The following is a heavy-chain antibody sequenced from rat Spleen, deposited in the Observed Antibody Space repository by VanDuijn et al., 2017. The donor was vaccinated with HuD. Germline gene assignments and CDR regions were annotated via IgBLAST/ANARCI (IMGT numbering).Heavy chain of an antibody. D-gene: IGHD4-3*01. CDR2: IIYDGSSI. Sequence: EVQLVESGGGLMQPGRSLKLSCVASGFTFNNYWMTWIRQAPGKGLEWVATIIYDGSSIYYRDSVKGRFTISRDNATSTLYLQMDSLRSEDTATYYCAVAGYGYWGQGVMVTVSS. V-gene: IGHV5-31*01. CDR3: AVAGYGY. CDR1: GFTFNNYW. J-gene: IGHJ2*01.